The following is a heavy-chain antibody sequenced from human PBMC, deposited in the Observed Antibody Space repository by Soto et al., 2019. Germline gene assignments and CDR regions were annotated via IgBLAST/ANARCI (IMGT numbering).Heavy chain of an antibody. J-gene: IGHJ4*02. CDR3: ARDVDRYYYDSSGYYYHY. Sequence: SVKVSCKASGGTFSSYAISWVRQAPGQGLEWMGGIIPIFGTANYAQKFQGRVTITADESTSTAYMELSSLRSEDTAVYYCARDVDRYYYDSSGYYYHYWGQGTLVTVSS. CDR1: GGTFSSYA. D-gene: IGHD3-22*01. CDR2: IIPIFGTA. V-gene: IGHV1-69*13.